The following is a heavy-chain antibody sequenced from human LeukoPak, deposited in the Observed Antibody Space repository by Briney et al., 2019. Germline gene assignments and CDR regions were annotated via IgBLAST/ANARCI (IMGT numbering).Heavy chain of an antibody. J-gene: IGHJ4*02. D-gene: IGHD6-19*01. CDR3: ARGGPGIAVAGFDY. CDR1: GYTFTGYY. CDR2: INPNSGGT. Sequence: GASVKVSCKASGYTFTGYYMHWVRQAPGQGLEWMGWINPNSGGTNYAQKFQGRVTMTRDASISTAYMELSRLRSDDTAVYYCARGGPGIAVAGFDYWGQGTLVTVSS. V-gene: IGHV1-2*02.